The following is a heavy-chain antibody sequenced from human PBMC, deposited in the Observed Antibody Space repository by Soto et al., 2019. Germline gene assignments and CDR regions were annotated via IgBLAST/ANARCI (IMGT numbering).Heavy chain of an antibody. CDR1: GFTFSSYW. CDR3: AREISAYYYDSSGLGAFDI. CDR2: IKQDGSEK. Sequence: GSLRLSCAASGFTFSSYWMSWVRQAPGKGLEWVANIKQDGSEKYYVDSVKGRFTISRDNAKNSLYLQMNSLRAEDTAVYYCAREISAYYYDSSGLGAFDIWGQGTMVTVSS. D-gene: IGHD3-22*01. V-gene: IGHV3-7*03. J-gene: IGHJ3*02.